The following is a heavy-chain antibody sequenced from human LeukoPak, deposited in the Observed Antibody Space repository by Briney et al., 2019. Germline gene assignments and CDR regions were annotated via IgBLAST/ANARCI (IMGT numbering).Heavy chain of an antibody. CDR2: ISSSSSYI. J-gene: IGHJ4*02. CDR1: GFTFSSYS. Sequence: GGSLRLSCAASGFTFSSYSMNWVRQAPGKGLEWVSSISSSSSYIYYADSVKGRFTISGDNAKNSLYLQMNSLRAEDTAVYYCARATRITMVRGVITSYYFDYWGQGTLVTVSS. D-gene: IGHD3-10*01. CDR3: ARATRITMVRGVITSYYFDY. V-gene: IGHV3-21*01.